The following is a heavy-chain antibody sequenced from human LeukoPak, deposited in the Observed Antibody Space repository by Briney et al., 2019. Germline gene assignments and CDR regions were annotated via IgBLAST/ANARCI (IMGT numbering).Heavy chain of an antibody. CDR1: GGSIRSDDYY. CDR2: IYYSGST. J-gene: IGHJ4*02. Sequence: SETLSLTCTVSGGSIRSDDYYWSWIRQPPGKGLEWIAYIYYSGSTHCSPSLKSRVTISVDTSKNQFSLKLSSVTAADTAVYYCARAVTVGYDYDYWGQGTLVTVSS. V-gene: IGHV4-30-4*01. CDR3: ARAVTVGYDYDY. D-gene: IGHD4-23*01.